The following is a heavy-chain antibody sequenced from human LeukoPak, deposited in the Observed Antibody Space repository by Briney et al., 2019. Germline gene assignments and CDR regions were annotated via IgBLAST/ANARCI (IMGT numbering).Heavy chain of an antibody. CDR1: GYTFTGYY. CDR2: INPNSGGT. J-gene: IGHJ4*02. D-gene: IGHD2-2*01. Sequence: GASVKVSCKASGYTFTGYYMHWVRQAPGQGLEWRGWINPNSGGTNYAQKFQGRVTMTRDTSISTAYMELSRLRSDDTAVYYCARPYCSSTSCYDSSGYSPYYFDYWGQGTLVTVSS. CDR3: ARPYCSSTSCYDSSGYSPYYFDY. V-gene: IGHV1-2*02.